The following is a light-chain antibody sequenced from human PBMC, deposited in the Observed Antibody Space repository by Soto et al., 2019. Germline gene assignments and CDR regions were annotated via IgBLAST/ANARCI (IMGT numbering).Light chain of an antibody. CDR3: QQYGSSPRIT. J-gene: IGKJ5*01. V-gene: IGKV3-15*01. Sequence: EIVMTQSPATMSVSPGERATLXSKASQSMGSNVAWYQQKPGQAPRLLIYGASTRAAGIPARFSGSGSGTEFTLTITSLESEDFAVYYCQQYGSSPRITFGQGTRLEIK. CDR1: QSMGSN. CDR2: GAS.